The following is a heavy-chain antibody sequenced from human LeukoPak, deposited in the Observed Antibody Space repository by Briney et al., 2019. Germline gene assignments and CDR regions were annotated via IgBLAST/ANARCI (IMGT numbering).Heavy chain of an antibody. CDR1: GYTLTELS. CDR2: FDPEDGET. CDR3: ATVYCSSTSCYAEYFQH. V-gene: IGHV1-24*01. Sequence: APVKVPCKVSGYTLTELSMHWVRQAPGKGLEWMGGFDPEDGETIYAQKFQGRVTMTEDTSTDTAYMELSSLRSEDTAVCYCATVYCSSTSCYAEYFQHWGQGTLVTVSS. J-gene: IGHJ1*01. D-gene: IGHD2-2*01.